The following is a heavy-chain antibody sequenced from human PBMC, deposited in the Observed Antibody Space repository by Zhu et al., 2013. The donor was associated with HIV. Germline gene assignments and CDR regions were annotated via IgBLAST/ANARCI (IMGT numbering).Heavy chain of an antibody. CDR1: GYNFIDYD. J-gene: IGHJ4*02. D-gene: IGHD3-22*01. CDR3: ARGDYYDSSGYYDY. Sequence: QAQLVQSGAEIKRSGASVKVSCRASGYNFIDYDINWVRRASGQGLEWVGWMNFKSFHTGFSQKFQGRVSLTVDIAFNTAYIDLRSLRSDDTAVYYCARGDYYDSSGYYDYWGQGTLVTVSS. V-gene: IGHV1-8*02. CDR2: MNFKSFHT.